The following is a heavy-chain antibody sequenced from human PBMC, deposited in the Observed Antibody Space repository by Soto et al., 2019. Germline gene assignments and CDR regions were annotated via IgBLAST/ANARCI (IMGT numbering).Heavy chain of an antibody. CDR3: ARHYYDSSGWGDYGMDV. Sequence: QITLKESGPTLVKPTQTLTLTCTFSGFSLSTSGVGVGWIRQPPGKALECLALIYWNDDKRYSPSLKSRLTITKDTSKNQVVLTMTNMDPVDTATYYCARHYYDSSGWGDYGMDVWGQGTTVTVSS. D-gene: IGHD3-22*01. V-gene: IGHV2-5*01. CDR2: IYWNDDK. J-gene: IGHJ6*02. CDR1: GFSLSTSGVG.